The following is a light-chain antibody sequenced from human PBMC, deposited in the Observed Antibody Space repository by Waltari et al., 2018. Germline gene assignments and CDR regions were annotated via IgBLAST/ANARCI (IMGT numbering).Light chain of an antibody. J-gene: IGKJ1*01. V-gene: IGKV1-5*03. CDR3: QEYSSYLWT. CDR2: KAS. Sequence: DIQMTQSPSTLSASVGDRVTITCRASQSISSWLAWYQQKPGKAPKLLIYKASSLESGVPSRFSGSGSGTEFTLTIRSLQPDDFATYYCQEYSSYLWTFGQGTKVEIK. CDR1: QSISSW.